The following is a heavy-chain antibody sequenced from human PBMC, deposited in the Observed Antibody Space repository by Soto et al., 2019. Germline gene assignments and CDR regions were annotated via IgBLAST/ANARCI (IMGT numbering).Heavy chain of an antibody. V-gene: IGHV4-34*01. J-gene: IGHJ4*02. Sequence: PSETLSLTCAVYGGSFSGYYWSWIRQPPGKGLEWIGEINHSGSTNYNPSLKSRVTISVDTSKNQFSLKLSSVTAADTAVYYCARAVVAGTRGGYFDYWGQGTLVTVSS. CDR3: ARAVVAGTRGGYFDY. CDR2: INHSGST. D-gene: IGHD6-19*01. CDR1: GGSFSGYY.